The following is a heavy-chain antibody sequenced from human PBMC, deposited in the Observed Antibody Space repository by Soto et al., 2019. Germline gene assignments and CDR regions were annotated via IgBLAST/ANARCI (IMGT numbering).Heavy chain of an antibody. CDR3: AREDTAMGYYYYGMDV. Sequence: PWGSLRLSCAACGLSFRSYWMHWVRQAPGKGLVWVSRINSDGSSTSYADSVKGRFTISRDNAKNTLYLQMNSLRAEDTAVYYCAREDTAMGYYYYGMDVWGQGTTVTVSS. V-gene: IGHV3-74*01. CDR2: INSDGSST. D-gene: IGHD5-18*01. CDR1: GLSFRSYW. J-gene: IGHJ6*02.